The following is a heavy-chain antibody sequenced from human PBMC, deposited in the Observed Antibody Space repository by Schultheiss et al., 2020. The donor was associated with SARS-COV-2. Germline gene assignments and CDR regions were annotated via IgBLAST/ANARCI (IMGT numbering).Heavy chain of an antibody. Sequence: SETLSLTCAVYGGSFSGYYWSWIRQPPGKGLEWIGEINHSGSTNYNPSFKSRVTISVDTSKNQFSLKLSSVTAADTAVYYCARASIAARLLPFDYWGQGTLVTVSS. J-gene: IGHJ4*02. CDR3: ARASIAARLLPFDY. CDR1: GGSFSGYY. CDR2: INHSGST. V-gene: IGHV4-34*01. D-gene: IGHD6-6*01.